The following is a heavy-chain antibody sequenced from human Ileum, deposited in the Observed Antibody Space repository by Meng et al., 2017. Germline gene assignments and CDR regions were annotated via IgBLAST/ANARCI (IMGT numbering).Heavy chain of an antibody. CDR3: ARHIVGPTPGMEY. Sequence: QVEVRASGPGLVKPSGTLSLPCAGSGDSISSSGWWSWVRQPPGRGLEWIGQIYQSGSTNYNPSLKSRVTISIDRSENQLSLKLSSVTAADTAVYYCARHIVGPTPGMEYWGQGTLVTVSS. D-gene: IGHD1-26*01. V-gene: IGHV4-4*02. CDR2: IYQSGST. J-gene: IGHJ4*02. CDR1: GDSISSSGW.